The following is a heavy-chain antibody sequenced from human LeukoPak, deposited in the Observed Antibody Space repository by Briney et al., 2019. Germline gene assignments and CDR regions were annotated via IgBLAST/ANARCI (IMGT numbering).Heavy chain of an antibody. CDR3: ARRAYDFWSGYSPFDY. D-gene: IGHD3-3*01. J-gene: IGHJ4*02. CDR1: GYSFTSYW. CDR2: IYPGDSDT. V-gene: IGHV5-51*01. Sequence: GESLKISCKGSGYSFTSYWIGWVRQMPGKGLEWMGIIYPGDSDTRYSPSFQGQVTISADKSISTAHLQWSSLKASDTAMYYCARRAYDFWSGYSPFDYWGQGTLVTVSS.